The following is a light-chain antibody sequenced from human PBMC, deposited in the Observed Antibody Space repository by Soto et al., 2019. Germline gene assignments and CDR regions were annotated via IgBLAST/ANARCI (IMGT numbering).Light chain of an antibody. CDR1: SSNIGAGYA. J-gene: IGLJ3*02. CDR3: QSYDSSLGGRWV. Sequence: QSVLTQPPSVSGAPGQRVTISCTGSSSNIGAGYAVHWYQQLPGTAPKLLIHGNSNRPSGVPDRFSGSKSGTSASLAITGLQAEDEADYYCQSYDSSLGGRWVFGGGTQLTVL. CDR2: GNS. V-gene: IGLV1-40*01.